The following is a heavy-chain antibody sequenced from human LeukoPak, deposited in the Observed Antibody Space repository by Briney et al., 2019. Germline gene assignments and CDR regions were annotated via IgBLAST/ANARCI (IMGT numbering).Heavy chain of an antibody. D-gene: IGHD5-12*01. Sequence: SETLSLTCTVSGYSISSGYYWTWIRQPPGKGLEWIGNIYHSGSTYYNPSLKSRITISMDTSKNHFSLKLSSVTAADTALYYCARSFSGFDSDFDYWGQGTLVTVSS. CDR2: IYHSGST. CDR3: ARSFSGFDSDFDY. J-gene: IGHJ4*02. V-gene: IGHV4-38-2*02. CDR1: GYSISSGYY.